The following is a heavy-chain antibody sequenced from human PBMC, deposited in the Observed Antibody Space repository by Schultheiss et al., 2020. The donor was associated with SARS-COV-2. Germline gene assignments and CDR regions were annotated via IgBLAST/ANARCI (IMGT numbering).Heavy chain of an antibody. J-gene: IGHJ4*02. CDR3: AKFRPGYCSSTSCYGRDDY. V-gene: IGHV3-23*01. CDR2: ISGSGGST. D-gene: IGHD2-2*01. Sequence: GGSLRLSCAASGFTFSSYSMNWVRQAPGKGLEWVSAISGSGGSTYYADSVKGRFTISRDNSKNTLYLQMNSLRAEDTAVYYCAKFRPGYCSSTSCYGRDDYWGQGTLVTVSS. CDR1: GFTFSSYS.